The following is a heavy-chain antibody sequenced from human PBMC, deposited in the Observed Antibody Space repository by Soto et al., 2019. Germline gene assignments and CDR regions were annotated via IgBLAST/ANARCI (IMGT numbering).Heavy chain of an antibody. J-gene: IGHJ4*02. CDR3: AKGGPYYYDSSGYYDY. CDR1: GFTFSSYT. Sequence: GGSLRLSCAASGFTFSSYTMSWVRQAPGKGLEWVSAISGSGGSTYYADSVKGRFTISRDNSKNTLYLQMNSLRAEDTAVYYCAKGGPYYYDSSGYYDYSGQGTLVTVSS. CDR2: ISGSGGST. V-gene: IGHV3-23*01. D-gene: IGHD3-22*01.